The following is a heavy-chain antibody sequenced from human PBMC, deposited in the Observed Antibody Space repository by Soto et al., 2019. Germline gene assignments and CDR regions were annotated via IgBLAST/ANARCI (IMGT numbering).Heavy chain of an antibody. Sequence: TSATLSLTCAVSGEYISNGYYWAWVRQPPGKGLERIGFVFYSGRTTYNPSLQSRVTISVDRSKNQFSLKLSSVTAADTAVYYCAREPLLWFGEKGAFDIWGQGTMVTVSS. CDR2: VFYSGRT. V-gene: IGHV4-61*05. CDR1: GEYISNGYY. D-gene: IGHD3-10*01. J-gene: IGHJ3*02. CDR3: AREPLLWFGEKGAFDI.